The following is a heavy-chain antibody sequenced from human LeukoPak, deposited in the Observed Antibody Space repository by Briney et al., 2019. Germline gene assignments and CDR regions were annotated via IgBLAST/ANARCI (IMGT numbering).Heavy chain of an antibody. D-gene: IGHD4-17*01. Sequence: PGESLRLSCAASGLIFHNYALVWIRRAPGKGPEWVSAILGGGGTFYADAVKGRFTISRDNSKNTLYLQMNSLRAEDTATYYCGQDPNGNYIGAFDFWGRGTMVTVSS. V-gene: IGHV3-23*01. J-gene: IGHJ3*01. CDR3: GQDPNGNYIGAFDF. CDR1: GLIFHNYA. CDR2: ILGGGGT.